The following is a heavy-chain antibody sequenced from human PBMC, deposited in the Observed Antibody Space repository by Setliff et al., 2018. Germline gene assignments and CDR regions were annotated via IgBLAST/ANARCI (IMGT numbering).Heavy chain of an antibody. V-gene: IGHV4-38-2*01. CDR3: ARTGTYRYFDS. D-gene: IGHD1-1*01. CDR2: IYYSGTT. J-gene: IGHJ4*02. Sequence: SETLSLTCAVSDFSVGSVYYWGWIRQPPGRGLEWIANIYYSGTTHYSPSFESRVTMSVDTSKNQFSLNLSSVTAADTAVYYCARTGTYRYFDSWGQGTLVTVSS. CDR1: DFSVGSVYY.